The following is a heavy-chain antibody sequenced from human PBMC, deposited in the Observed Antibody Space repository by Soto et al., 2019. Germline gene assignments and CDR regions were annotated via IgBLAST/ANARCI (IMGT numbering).Heavy chain of an antibody. D-gene: IGHD2-2*01. CDR2: IHPSGST. CDR3: GRVMIGTSRHTDSDY. Sequence: SETLSLTCAVFSGSLGDHYWAWIRQSPEKGLEWIGEIHPSGSTDYNPSPKSRVTVSKDTSKNQFSLKVASVTAADTAIYYCGRVMIGTSRHTDSDYWGQGTQVT. CDR1: SGSLGDHY. J-gene: IGHJ4*02. V-gene: IGHV4-34*01.